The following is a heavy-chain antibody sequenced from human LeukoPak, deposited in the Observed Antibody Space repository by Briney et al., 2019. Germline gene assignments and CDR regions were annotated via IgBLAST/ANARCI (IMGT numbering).Heavy chain of an antibody. CDR1: GGTFSSYA. CDR3: ARVAKIEGIAAHMDV. CDR2: IIPIFGTA. V-gene: IGHV1-69*13. Sequence: GASVKVSCKASGGTFSSYAISWVRQAPGQGLEWMGGIIPIFGTANYAQKFQGRVTITADESTSTAYMELSSLRSEDTAVYYCARVAKIEGIAAHMDVWGKGTTVTVSS. J-gene: IGHJ6*03. D-gene: IGHD6-13*01.